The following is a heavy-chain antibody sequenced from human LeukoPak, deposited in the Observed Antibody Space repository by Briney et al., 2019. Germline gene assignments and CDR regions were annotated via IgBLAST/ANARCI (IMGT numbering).Heavy chain of an antibody. V-gene: IGHV3-53*01. Sequence: GGSLRLSCAASGFTVSSNYMSWVRQAPGKGVEWVSVIYSGGSTYYADSVKGRFTISRDNSKNTLYLQMNSLRAEDTAVYYCARAGTTVTCLDYWGQGTLVTVSS. CDR3: ARAGTTVTCLDY. CDR1: GFTVSSNY. CDR2: IYSGGST. D-gene: IGHD4-17*01. J-gene: IGHJ4*02.